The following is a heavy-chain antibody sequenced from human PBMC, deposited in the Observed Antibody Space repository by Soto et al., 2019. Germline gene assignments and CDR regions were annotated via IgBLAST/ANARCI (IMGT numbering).Heavy chain of an antibody. J-gene: IGHJ4*02. CDR1: GISLSTSGVG. Sequence: QITLKASGPTLVKPTQTLTLTCTFSGISLSTSGVGVGWIRQPPGKALEWLALIYWDDDKRHSPSLKSRLTITKDTSKNQVVLTMPNMDPVNTATYYCADRLLEQQLAHFDYWCQETLVTVSS. CDR3: ADRLLEQQLAHFDY. D-gene: IGHD6-13*01. CDR2: IYWDDDK. V-gene: IGHV2-5*02.